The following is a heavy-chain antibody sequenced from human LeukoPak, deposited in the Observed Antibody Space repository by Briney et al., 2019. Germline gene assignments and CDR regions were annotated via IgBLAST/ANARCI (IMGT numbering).Heavy chain of an antibody. J-gene: IGHJ3*02. V-gene: IGHV5-51*01. CDR3: ARRLDYFDSIGYSDAFDI. Sequence: GESLKISCQGSGYSFTSYWIGWVRQMPGKGLEWMGIIYPGDSDTKYSQSFQGQVTISADKSISTAYLQWSSLKASDTAMYYCARRLDYFDSIGYSDAFDIWGQGTMVTVSS. D-gene: IGHD3-22*01. CDR1: GYSFTSYW. CDR2: IYPGDSDT.